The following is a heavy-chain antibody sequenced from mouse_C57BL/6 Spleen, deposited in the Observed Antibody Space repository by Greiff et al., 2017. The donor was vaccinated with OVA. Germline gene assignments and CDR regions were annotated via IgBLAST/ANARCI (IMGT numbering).Heavy chain of an antibody. J-gene: IGHJ4*01. CDR1: GFTFSSYT. CDR2: ISGGGGNT. Sequence: EVQVVESGGGLVKPGGSLKLSCAASGFTFSSYTMSWVRQTPEKRLEWVATISGGGGNTYYPDSVKGRFTISRDNAKNTLYLQMSSLRSEDTALYYCARQGDYDGDYYAMDYWGQGTSVTVSS. D-gene: IGHD2-4*01. CDR3: ARQGDYDGDYYAMDY. V-gene: IGHV5-9*01.